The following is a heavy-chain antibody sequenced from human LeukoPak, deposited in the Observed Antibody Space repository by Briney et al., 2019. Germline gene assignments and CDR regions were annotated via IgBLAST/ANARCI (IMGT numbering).Heavy chain of an antibody. CDR2: ITNDGTT. CDR1: GFTFGTYW. J-gene: IGHJ6*03. Sequence: GGPLRLSCVASGFTFGTYWMHWVRQGPEKGLVWVAGITNDGTTGYADSVKGRFTISRDSAKSTVYLQMNSLSSEDTAVYYCRRERNFYYMDVWGKGTTVTVSS. CDR3: RRERNFYYMDV. V-gene: IGHV3-74*01.